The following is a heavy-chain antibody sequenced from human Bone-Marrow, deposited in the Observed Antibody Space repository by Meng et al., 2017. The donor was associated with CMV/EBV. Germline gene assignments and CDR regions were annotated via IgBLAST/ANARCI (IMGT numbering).Heavy chain of an antibody. J-gene: IGHJ3*02. CDR1: GFTVSSNY. V-gene: IGHV3-30*03. Sequence: GGSLRLSCAASGFTVSSNYMNWVRQAPGKGLEWVAVISYDGSNKYYADSVKGRFTISRDNSKNTLYLQMNSLRAEDTAVYYCARYHQLGAFDIWGQGTMVTVSS. D-gene: IGHD1-14*01. CDR3: ARYHQLGAFDI. CDR2: ISYDGSNK.